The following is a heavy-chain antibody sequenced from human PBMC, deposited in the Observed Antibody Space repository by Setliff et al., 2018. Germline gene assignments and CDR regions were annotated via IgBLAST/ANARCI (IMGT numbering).Heavy chain of an antibody. CDR1: GGSLSGAS. Sequence: PSETLSLTCTVSGGSLSGASIVTWIRQPPGKGLEFIGYVFYSGATNYNPSLKSRVTISLDTSKSQFFLKLNSVTAADTAVYYCARMTGFQYIDVWGKGTPVTVSS. CDR3: ARMTGFQYIDV. V-gene: IGHV4-59*08. J-gene: IGHJ6*03. CDR2: VFYSGAT. D-gene: IGHD3-3*01.